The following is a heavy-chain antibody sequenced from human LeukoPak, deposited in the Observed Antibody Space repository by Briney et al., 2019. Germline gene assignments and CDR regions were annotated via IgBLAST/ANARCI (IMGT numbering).Heavy chain of an antibody. CDR2: IYYSGST. D-gene: IGHD3-9*01. J-gene: IGHJ4*02. CDR1: GGSINSYY. CDR3: ARLDILTGYLDY. V-gene: IGHV4-59*08. Sequence: PSETLSLTCTVSGGSINSYYWSWIRQPPGKGLEWIGYIYYSGSTNYNPSLKSRVTISVDTSKNQFSLKLSSVTAADTAVYYCARLDILTGYLDYWGQGTLVTVSS.